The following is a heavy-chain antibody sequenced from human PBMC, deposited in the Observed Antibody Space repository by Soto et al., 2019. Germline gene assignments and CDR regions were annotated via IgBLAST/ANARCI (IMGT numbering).Heavy chain of an antibody. D-gene: IGHD6-13*01. CDR3: ARMGIAAVKGSPWYSKGLDV. CDR1: GYDFNADW. J-gene: IGHJ6*02. CDR2: IDPGDSKS. V-gene: IGHV5-10-1*01. Sequence: GESLKISCNGSGYDFNADWITWVRQMPGKGLEWMGRIDPGDSKSDYSPSFQGHVTFSVDKPIRTAYLQLASLKASDTAMYYCARMGIAAVKGSPWYSKGLDVSGPGPTVTVSS.